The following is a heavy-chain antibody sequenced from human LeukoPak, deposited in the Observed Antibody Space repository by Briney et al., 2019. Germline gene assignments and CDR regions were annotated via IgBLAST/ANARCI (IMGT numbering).Heavy chain of an antibody. CDR2: IYTSGST. D-gene: IGHD3-22*01. Sequence: PSETLSLTCTVSGYSISSGYYWSWIRQPAGKGLEWIGRIYTSGSTNYNPSLKSRVTMSVDTSKNQFSLKLSSVTAADTAVYYCARERYYYDSSGFDYWGQGTLVTVSS. J-gene: IGHJ4*02. V-gene: IGHV4-4*07. CDR3: ARERYYYDSSGFDY. CDR1: GYSISSGYY.